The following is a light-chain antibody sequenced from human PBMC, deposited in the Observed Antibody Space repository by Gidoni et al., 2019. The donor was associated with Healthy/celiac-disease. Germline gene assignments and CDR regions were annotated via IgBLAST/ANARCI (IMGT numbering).Light chain of an antibody. CDR2: DVS. V-gene: IGLV2-14*03. J-gene: IGLJ1*01. CDR3: SSYTSSSTLCV. Sequence: QSALTQPASVSASPGQSITISCTGTSSHVGGYNYVSWYQQHPGKAPKPMIYDVSNRPSGVSNRFSGSKSGNTASLTISGLQAEDEADYYCSSYTSSSTLCVFGTGTKVTVL. CDR1: SSHVGGYNY.